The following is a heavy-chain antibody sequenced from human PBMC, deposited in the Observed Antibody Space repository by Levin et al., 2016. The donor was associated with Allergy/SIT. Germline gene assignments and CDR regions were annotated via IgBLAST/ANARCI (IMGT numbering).Heavy chain of an antibody. J-gene: IGHJ4*02. Sequence: GGSLRLSCAASGFTFSSYWMSWVRQAPGKGLEWVANIKQDGSEKYYVDSVKGRFTISRDNAKNSLYLQMNSLRAEDTAVYYCARDRYSSGWYFPYFDYWGQGTLVTVSS. CDR2: IKQDGSEK. CDR1: GFTFSSYW. CDR3: ARDRYSSGWYFPYFDY. V-gene: IGHV3-7*01. D-gene: IGHD6-19*01.